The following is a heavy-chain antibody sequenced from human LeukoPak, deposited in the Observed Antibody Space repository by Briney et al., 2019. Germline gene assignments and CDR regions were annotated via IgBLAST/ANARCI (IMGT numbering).Heavy chain of an antibody. CDR1: GYTFTSYY. CDR2: INPSGGST. D-gene: IGHD2-2*01. J-gene: IGHJ6*02. Sequence: ASVKVSCKASGYTFTSYYMHWVRQAPGQGLEWMGIINPSGGSTSYAQKFQGRVTMTRDTSTSTVYMELSSLRSEDTAVYYCASSYCSSTSCRDYYYYGMDVWGQGTTVTVSS. V-gene: IGHV1-46*01. CDR3: ASSYCSSTSCRDYYYYGMDV.